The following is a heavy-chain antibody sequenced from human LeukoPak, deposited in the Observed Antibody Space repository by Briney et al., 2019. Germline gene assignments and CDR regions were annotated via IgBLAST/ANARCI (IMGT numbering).Heavy chain of an antibody. CDR1: GYSLTALA. CDR3: ASDRTMATVTSGQSWDDP. J-gene: IGHJ5*02. D-gene: IGHD4-17*01. Sequence: ASVKVSCKVSGYSLTALAIHWVRQALGKGLEWMGRFDPDDGARIYSQRFQDRFLMTEDPSSDTAYMELSGLRSEDTAVYFCASDRTMATVTSGQSWDDPWGQGTLVTVSS. V-gene: IGHV1-24*01. CDR2: FDPDDGAR.